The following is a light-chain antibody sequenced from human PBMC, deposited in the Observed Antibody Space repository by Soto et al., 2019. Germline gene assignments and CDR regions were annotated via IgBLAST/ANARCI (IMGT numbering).Light chain of an antibody. CDR3: QQYNSYPLFT. CDR1: QSISSW. V-gene: IGKV1-5*03. CDR2: KAS. Sequence: DIQMTQSPSTLSASVGDRVTITCRASQSISSWLAWYQQKPGKAPKLLIYKASNLESGVPSRFSGSGSGTEFTLTISSLQPDDFATYYCQQYNSYPLFTFGPGTKVDIK. J-gene: IGKJ3*01.